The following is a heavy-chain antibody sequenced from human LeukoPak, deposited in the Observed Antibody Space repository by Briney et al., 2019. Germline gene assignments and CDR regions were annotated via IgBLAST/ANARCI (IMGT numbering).Heavy chain of an antibody. CDR3: ARRAGAYSHPYDY. CDR2: IYSGGST. CDR1: GGSISSSAYH. D-gene: IGHD4/OR15-4a*01. Sequence: ETLSLTCTVSGGSISSSAYHWGWIRQPPGKGLEWVSFIYSGGSTHYSDSVKGRFTISRDNSKNTLYLQMNSLRAEDTAVYYCARRAGAYSHPYDYWGQGTLVTVSS. V-gene: IGHV3-53*01. J-gene: IGHJ4*02.